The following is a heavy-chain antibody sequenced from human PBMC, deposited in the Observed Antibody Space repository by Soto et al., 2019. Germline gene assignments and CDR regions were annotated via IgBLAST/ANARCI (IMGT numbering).Heavy chain of an antibody. V-gene: IGHV4-30-4*01. CDR3: ARGRGSSWYFDY. D-gene: IGHD6-13*01. CDR2: IYYTGST. J-gene: IGHJ4*02. CDR1: GGSISTGDYF. Sequence: SETLSLTCTVSGGSISTGDYFWSWIRQPPGKGLEWIGYIYYTGSTFYNPSLRSRVTISGDTSKNEFSLKLSSVTAADTAVYSCARGRGSSWYFDYWGQGTLVTVSS.